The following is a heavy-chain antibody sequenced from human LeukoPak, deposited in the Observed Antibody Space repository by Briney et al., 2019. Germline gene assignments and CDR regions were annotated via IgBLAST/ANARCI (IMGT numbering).Heavy chain of an antibody. V-gene: IGHV1-2*04. D-gene: IGHD6-13*01. CDR3: ARDANGIAAAGPWGGMDV. CDR2: INPNSGGT. J-gene: IGHJ6*02. CDR1: GYTFTGYY. Sequence: ASVKVSCKASGYTFTGYYMHWVRQAPGQGLERMGWINPNSGGTNYAQKFQGWVTMTRDTSISTAYMELSRLRSDDTAVYYCARDANGIAAAGPWGGMDVWGQGTTVTVSS.